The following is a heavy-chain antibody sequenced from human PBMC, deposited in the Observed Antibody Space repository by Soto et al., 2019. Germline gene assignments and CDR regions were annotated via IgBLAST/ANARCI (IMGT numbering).Heavy chain of an antibody. Sequence: GGSLRLSCAASGFTFSSYSMNWVRQAPGKGLEWVSYISSSSSTIYYADSVKGRFTISRDNAKNSLYLQMNSLRDEDTAVYYCARDPTGYSSSWPVYYGMDVWGQGTTVTVSS. V-gene: IGHV3-48*02. CDR1: GFTFSSYS. D-gene: IGHD6-13*01. J-gene: IGHJ6*02. CDR2: ISSSSSTI. CDR3: ARDPTGYSSSWPVYYGMDV.